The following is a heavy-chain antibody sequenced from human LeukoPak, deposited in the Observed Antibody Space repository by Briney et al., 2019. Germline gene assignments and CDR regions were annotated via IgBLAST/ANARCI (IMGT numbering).Heavy chain of an antibody. V-gene: IGHV3-21*01. CDR1: GFTFSSYS. CDR2: ISSSSSYI. J-gene: IGHJ4*02. D-gene: IGHD1-26*01. Sequence: GGSLRLSCAASGFTFSSYSMNWVRQAPGKGLEWVSSISSSSSYIYCADSVKGRLTISRDNAKNSLYLQMNSLRAEDTAVYYCARALEWELLRYYFDYWGQGTLVTVSS. CDR3: ARALEWELLRYYFDY.